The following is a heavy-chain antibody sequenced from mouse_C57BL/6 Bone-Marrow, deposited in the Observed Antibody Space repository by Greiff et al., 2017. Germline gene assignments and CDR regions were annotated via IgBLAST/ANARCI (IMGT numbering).Heavy chain of an antibody. CDR1: GYTFTSYD. Sequence: VKLMESGPELVKPGASVKLSCKASGYTFTSYDINWVKQRPGQGLEWIGWIYPRDGSTKYNEKFKGKATLTVDTSSSTAYMELHSLTSEDSAVYFCVAPWFAYWGQGTLVTVSA. D-gene: IGHD1-1*01. J-gene: IGHJ3*01. V-gene: IGHV1-85*01. CDR3: VAPWFAY. CDR2: IYPRDGST.